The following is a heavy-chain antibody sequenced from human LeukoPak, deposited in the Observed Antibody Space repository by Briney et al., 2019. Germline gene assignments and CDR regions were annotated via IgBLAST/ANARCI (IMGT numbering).Heavy chain of an antibody. D-gene: IGHD1-26*01. CDR3: ARHGGTLGYFDN. V-gene: IGHV4-59*08. J-gene: IGHJ4*02. CDR2: VYRSGTT. CDR1: GGSISTYY. Sequence: PSETLSLTCTVSGGSISTYYWSWIRQPPGKGLEWIGYVYRSGTTNYNPSLKRRVTISADTSKNQFSLKVKSVTAADTAVYYCARHGGTLGYFDNWGQGTLVTVSS.